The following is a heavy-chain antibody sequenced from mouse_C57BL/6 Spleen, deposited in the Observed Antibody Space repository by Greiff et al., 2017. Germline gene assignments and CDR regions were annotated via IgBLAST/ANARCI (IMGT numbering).Heavy chain of an antibody. V-gene: IGHV1-52*01. Sequence: QVQLQQPGAELVRPGSSVKLSCKASGYTFTSYWMHWVKQRPIQGLEWIGNIDPSDSETHYNQKFKDKATLTVDKSSSTAYMQLSSLTSEDSAVYYCARDGYYGLGFAYWGQGTLVTVSA. J-gene: IGHJ3*01. D-gene: IGHD2-3*01. CDR1: GYTFTSYW. CDR2: IDPSDSET. CDR3: ARDGYYGLGFAY.